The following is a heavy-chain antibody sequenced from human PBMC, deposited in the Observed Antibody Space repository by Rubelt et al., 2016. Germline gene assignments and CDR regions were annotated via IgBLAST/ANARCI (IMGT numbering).Heavy chain of an antibody. J-gene: IGHJ6*02. CDR2: MSYDGGTA. CDR1: GFTFSRSH. Sequence: AASGFTFSRSHVHWLRQAPGKGPEWVAFMSYDGGTAYYADSVKGRFTISRDNSRNTLHLQMNSLRKEDTAVYSWARDQYDVVGSNFHYYYGMDVWGRGTTVTVSS. V-gene: IGHV3-30*04. D-gene: IGHD1-26*01. CDR3: ARDQYDVVGSNFHYYYGMDV.